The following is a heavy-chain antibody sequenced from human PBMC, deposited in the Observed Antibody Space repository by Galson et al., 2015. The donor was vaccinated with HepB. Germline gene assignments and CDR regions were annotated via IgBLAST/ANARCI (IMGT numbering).Heavy chain of an antibody. CDR1: GYTFTSYA. CDR2: INAGNGNT. Sequence: SVKVSCKASGYTFTSYAMHWVRQAPGQRLEWMGWINAGNGNTKYSQKFQGRVTITRDTSASTAYMELSSLRSEDTAVYYCARGSSGSGRVFDYWGQGTLVTVSS. D-gene: IGHD6-19*01. CDR3: ARGSSGSGRVFDY. J-gene: IGHJ4*02. V-gene: IGHV1-3*01.